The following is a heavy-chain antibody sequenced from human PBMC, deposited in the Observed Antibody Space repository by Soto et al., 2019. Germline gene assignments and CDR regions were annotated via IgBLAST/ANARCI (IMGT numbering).Heavy chain of an antibody. CDR2: ISAYNGNK. V-gene: IGHV1-18*01. Sequence: QVQLVQSGAEVKKPGASVKVSCKASGYTFTSYGISWVRQAPGQGLEWMGWISAYNGNKKYAQKVQGRVTRTTDTPSSTAYMELKTLRSDDTAVYYCAREPNYFDYWGQGTLVTVSS. J-gene: IGHJ4*02. CDR3: AREPNYFDY. CDR1: GYTFTSYG.